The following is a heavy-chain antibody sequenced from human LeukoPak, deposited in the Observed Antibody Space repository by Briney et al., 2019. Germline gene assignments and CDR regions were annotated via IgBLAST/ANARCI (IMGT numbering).Heavy chain of an antibody. J-gene: IGHJ5*02. CDR1: GFTFSIYC. Sequence: GGSLRLFCAASGFTFSIYCVNWVRQAPGRGLEWVANIKQDGTEEYYVDSVKGRFTISRDNAKNSLYLQMNSLRAEDAAVYYCARGGESWGQGTLVTVSS. CDR2: IKQDGTEE. CDR3: ARGGES. D-gene: IGHD3-16*01. V-gene: IGHV3-7*01.